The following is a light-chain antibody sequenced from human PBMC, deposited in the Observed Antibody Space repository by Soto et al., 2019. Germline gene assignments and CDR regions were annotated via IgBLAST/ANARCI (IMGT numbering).Light chain of an antibody. CDR3: QQYGSSPMYT. CDR1: HSVSSSY. Sequence: EIVLTQSPGTLSLSPGERATLSCRASHSVSSSYLAWYQQKPGQAPRLLIYGASSRATGIPDRFSGSGSGTDFTLTISRLEPEDFGVYYCQQYGSSPMYTFGQGTKLEIK. CDR2: GAS. J-gene: IGKJ2*01. V-gene: IGKV3-20*01.